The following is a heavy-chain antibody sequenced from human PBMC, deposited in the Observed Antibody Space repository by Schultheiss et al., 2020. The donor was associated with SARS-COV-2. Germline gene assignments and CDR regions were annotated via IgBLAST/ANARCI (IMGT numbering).Heavy chain of an antibody. Sequence: GESLKISCAASGFTFSSYAMSWVRQAPGKGLEWVSAISGSGGSTYYADSVKGRFTISRDNSKNTLYLQMNSLRAEDTAVYYCATTYGAVWVAAARECYFDYWGQGTLVTVSS. J-gene: IGHJ4*02. CDR3: ATTYGAVWVAAARECYFDY. V-gene: IGHV3-23*01. CDR1: GFTFSSYA. CDR2: ISGSGGST. D-gene: IGHD6-13*01.